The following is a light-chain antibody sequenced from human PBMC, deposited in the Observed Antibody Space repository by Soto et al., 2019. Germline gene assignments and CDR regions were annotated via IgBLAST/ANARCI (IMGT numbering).Light chain of an antibody. J-gene: IGKJ1*01. CDR1: QTISSW. CDR2: KAS. V-gene: IGKV1-5*03. Sequence: DIQMTQSASTLSGSAGDRVTITCRASQTISSWLAWYQQKPGKAPKLLIYKASTLKSGVPSRFSGSGSGTEFTLTISSLQPDDFATYYCQHYNSYSEAFGQGTKVDIK. CDR3: QHYNSYSEA.